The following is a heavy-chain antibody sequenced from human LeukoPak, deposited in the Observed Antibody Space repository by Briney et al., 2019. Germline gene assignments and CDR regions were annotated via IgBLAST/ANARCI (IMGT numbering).Heavy chain of an antibody. Sequence: GASVKVSCKASGYTFTGYYMHWVRQAPGQGLEWMGWINPNSGGTNYAQKFQGRVTMTRDTSISTAYMELSRLRSDDTAVYYCARVLPRGPTAGTLSFGYWGQGTLVTVSS. CDR2: INPNSGGT. D-gene: IGHD6-13*01. CDR3: ARVLPRGPTAGTLSFGY. J-gene: IGHJ4*02. CDR1: GYTFTGYY. V-gene: IGHV1-2*02.